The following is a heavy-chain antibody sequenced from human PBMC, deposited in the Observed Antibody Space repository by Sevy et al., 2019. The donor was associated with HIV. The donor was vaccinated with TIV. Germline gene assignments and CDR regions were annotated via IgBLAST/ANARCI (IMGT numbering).Heavy chain of an antibody. Sequence: GGSLRLSCAASEFTVSTNYMSWVRQAPGKGLEWVSVIYSGGSAHYADSVKGRFTMSRDHSKNTLYLHMNSLRAEDTAVYYCAGGYNSLFDYWGQGTLVTVSS. CDR3: AGGYNSLFDY. V-gene: IGHV3-53*01. CDR1: EFTVSTNY. J-gene: IGHJ4*02. CDR2: IYSGGSA. D-gene: IGHD5-12*01.